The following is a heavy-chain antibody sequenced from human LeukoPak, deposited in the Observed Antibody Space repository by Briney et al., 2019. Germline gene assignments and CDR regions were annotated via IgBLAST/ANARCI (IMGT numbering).Heavy chain of an antibody. CDR3: ARTHVDTGLDY. CDR2: IDWDDDI. D-gene: IGHD5-18*01. V-gene: IGHV2-70*11. Sequence: RVSGPTLVNPTQTLTLTCTFSGFSLSTSGMCVSWIRQPPGKALEWLARIDWDDDIYYSTFLKIRLTISKDTSKNQVVLTMTNMDPVDTATYYCARTHVDTGLDYWGQGTLVTVSS. J-gene: IGHJ4*02. CDR1: GFSLSTSGMC.